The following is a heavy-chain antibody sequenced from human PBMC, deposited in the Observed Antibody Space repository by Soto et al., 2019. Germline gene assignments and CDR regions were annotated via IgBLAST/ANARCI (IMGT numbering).Heavy chain of an antibody. J-gene: IGHJ4*02. CDR3: VRESQQWYQGNDFDS. V-gene: IGHV1-18*01. D-gene: IGHD6-19*01. Sequence: QVQLVQSGAEVKKPGASVKVSCKASGYSFSNYVINWVRQAPGQGPEWMGWISPYNGNTNYAQKLQGRVTMTTDTSTTTPYLDLTSLPSDDTAVYYCVRESQQWYQGNDFDSWGQGTLVTVSS. CDR2: ISPYNGNT. CDR1: GYSFSNYV.